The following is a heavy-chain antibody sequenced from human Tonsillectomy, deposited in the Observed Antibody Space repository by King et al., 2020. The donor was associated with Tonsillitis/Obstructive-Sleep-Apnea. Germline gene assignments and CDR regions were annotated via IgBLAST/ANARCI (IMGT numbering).Heavy chain of an antibody. D-gene: IGHD3-10*01. J-gene: IGHJ6*03. Sequence: QLQESGPGLVKPSQTLSLTCTFSGGSLSSGGYYWSWIRQHPGKGLEWIGDIYYSGSTYYNPSLKSRVTISVDTSKNQFSLKLSSVTAADTAVYYCARTYYNGSGSYGHYYHMDVWGKGTTVTVSS. CDR1: GGSLSSGGYY. V-gene: IGHV4-31*03. CDR2: IYYSGST. CDR3: ARTYYNGSGSYGHYYHMDV.